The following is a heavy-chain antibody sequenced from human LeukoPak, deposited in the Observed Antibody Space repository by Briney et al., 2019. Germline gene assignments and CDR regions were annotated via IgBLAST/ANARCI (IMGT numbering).Heavy chain of an antibody. CDR3: ARSLRGYSYVLDY. V-gene: IGHV3-23*01. D-gene: IGHD5-18*01. J-gene: IGHJ4*02. CDR1: GYTFSSYA. CDR2: ISGSGGST. Sequence: GGSLRLSCAASGYTFSSYAVSWVRQAPGKGLEWVSAISGSGGSTYYAGSVKGRFTLSRDNSKNTLYLQMNSLRAEDTAVFYCARSLRGYSYVLDYWGQGTLVTVSS.